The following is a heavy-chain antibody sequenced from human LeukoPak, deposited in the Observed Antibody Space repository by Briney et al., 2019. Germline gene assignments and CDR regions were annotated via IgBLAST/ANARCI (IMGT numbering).Heavy chain of an antibody. D-gene: IGHD6-19*01. Sequence: GASVKVSCKASGYTFTSYDINWVRQATGQGLEWMGWMNPNSGNTGYAQKFQGRVTMTRNTSISTAYMELSSLRSEDTAVYYCARVGSGWFRSSLEEPFDYWGQGTLVTVSS. CDR1: GYTFTSYD. CDR2: MNPNSGNT. J-gene: IGHJ4*02. CDR3: ARVGSGWFRSSLEEPFDY. V-gene: IGHV1-8*01.